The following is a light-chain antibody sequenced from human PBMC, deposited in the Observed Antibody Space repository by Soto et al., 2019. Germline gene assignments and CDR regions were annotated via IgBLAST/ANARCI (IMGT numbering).Light chain of an antibody. J-gene: IGLJ2*01. CDR1: SSNIGSNT. CDR3: AAWDGSLNGVL. Sequence: QSVLTQPPSASTTPGQRVTISCSGSSSNIGSNTVNWYQQLPGTAPKLLIYNNNQRPSGVPDRISGSKSATSASLAISGLQSEDEADYYCAAWDGSLNGVLFGGGTKVTVL. CDR2: NNN. V-gene: IGLV1-44*01.